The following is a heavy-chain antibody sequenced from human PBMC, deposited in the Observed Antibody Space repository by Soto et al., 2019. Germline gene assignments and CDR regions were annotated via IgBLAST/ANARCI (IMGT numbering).Heavy chain of an antibody. V-gene: IGHV1-69*06. CDR2: VIPIFGTA. Sequence: SVKVSCKASGGTFSSYAISWVRPAPGQGLEWIGGVIPIFGTAKNAQKFQCRVTNTADKSTSTAYMELSSLRSEDTAVYYCAREIIVVVPAGVWGIYYYYGMDVWGQGPTVTVSS. CDR1: GGTFSSYA. CDR3: AREIIVVVPAGVWGIYYYYGMDV. J-gene: IGHJ6*02. D-gene: IGHD2-2*01.